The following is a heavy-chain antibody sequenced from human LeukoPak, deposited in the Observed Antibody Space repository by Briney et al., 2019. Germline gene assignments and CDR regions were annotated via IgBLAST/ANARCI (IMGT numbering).Heavy chain of an antibody. CDR1: GFTFSDYA. V-gene: IGHV3-23*01. D-gene: IGHD7-27*01. J-gene: IGHJ6*03. CDR3: AKAPATGEGYYFYYMDV. CDR2: VNGRGATT. Sequence: GSQRLSCAASGFASGFTFSDYAVSWVRQAPGKGPEWVASVNGRGATTYYADSVRGRFTISRDNSKNTVYLQMISLGADDTAVYFCAKAPATGEGYYFYYMDVWGKGTTVTVSS.